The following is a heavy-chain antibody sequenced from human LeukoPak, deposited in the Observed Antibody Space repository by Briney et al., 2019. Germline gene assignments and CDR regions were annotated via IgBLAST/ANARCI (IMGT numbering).Heavy chain of an antibody. V-gene: IGHV1-18*01. CDR1: GYTFTSYG. J-gene: IGHJ6*03. Sequence: ASVKVSCKASGYTFTSYGISWVRQAPGQGLEWMGWISAYNGNTNYAQKLQGRVTMTTDTSTSTAYMELRSLRSDDTAVYYCAGFMRDDFWSGYYLTPYYYYYYMDVWGKGTTVTVSS. CDR2: ISAYNGNT. CDR3: AGFMRDDFWSGYYLTPYYYYYYMDV. D-gene: IGHD3-3*01.